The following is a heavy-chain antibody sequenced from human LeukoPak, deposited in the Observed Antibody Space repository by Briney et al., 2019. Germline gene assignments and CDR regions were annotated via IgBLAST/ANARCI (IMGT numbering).Heavy chain of an antibody. Sequence: GGSLRLSCAASGFTVSSNYMSWVRQAPGKGLEWVSVIYSGGSTYYADSVKGRFTISRDNSKNTLYLQMNSLRAEDTAVYYCARDFRDGYNFYYYYGMDVWGQGTTVTVSS. J-gene: IGHJ6*02. CDR1: GFTVSSNY. D-gene: IGHD5-24*01. CDR2: IYSGGST. CDR3: ARDFRDGYNFYYYYGMDV. V-gene: IGHV3-53*01.